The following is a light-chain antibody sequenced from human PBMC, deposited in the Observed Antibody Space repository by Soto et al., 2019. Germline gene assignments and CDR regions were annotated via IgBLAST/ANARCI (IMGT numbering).Light chain of an antibody. CDR2: DNN. V-gene: IGLV1-40*01. CDR3: QSYDSSLSGSGV. Sequence: QPVLTQPPSVSGAPGQRVTISCTGSSSNIGAGYDVHWYQQLPGTAPKLLIYDNNNRPSGVPDRFSGSKSGTSASLAITGLQAEDEGDYYCQSYDSSLSGSGVFGGGTKLTVL. CDR1: SSNIGAGYD. J-gene: IGLJ2*01.